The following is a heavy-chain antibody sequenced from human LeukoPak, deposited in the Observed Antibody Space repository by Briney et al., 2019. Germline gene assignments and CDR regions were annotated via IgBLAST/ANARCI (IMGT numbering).Heavy chain of an antibody. CDR1: GGSISSSSYY. CDR2: IYYSGST. Sequence: SETLSLTCTVSGGSISSSSYYWGWIRQPPGKGLEWIGSIYYSGSTYYNPSLKSRVTISVDTSKNQFSLKLNSVTAADTAVYYCARGRGYYGSGSYSPWGQGTLVTVSS. V-gene: IGHV4-39*07. J-gene: IGHJ5*02. CDR3: ARGRGYYGSGSYSP. D-gene: IGHD3-10*01.